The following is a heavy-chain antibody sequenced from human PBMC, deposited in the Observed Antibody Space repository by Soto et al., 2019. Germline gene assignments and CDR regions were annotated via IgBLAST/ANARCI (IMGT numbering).Heavy chain of an antibody. CDR1: GVPISSYDW. V-gene: IGHV4-4*02. CDR2: IYHNGRT. J-gene: IGHJ5*02. Sequence: QVHMEKSGPGLVRPSGTRSLTCNVSGVPISSYDWWTWVRQTPGKGMEWIGEIYHNGRTNYNPSLKSRVSLSVDKSKNQFSLNLQSLTAADTAVYYCARGTLIGSSTRNWFDPWGQGTQVTVSS. CDR3: ARGTLIGSSTRNWFDP. D-gene: IGHD3-10*01.